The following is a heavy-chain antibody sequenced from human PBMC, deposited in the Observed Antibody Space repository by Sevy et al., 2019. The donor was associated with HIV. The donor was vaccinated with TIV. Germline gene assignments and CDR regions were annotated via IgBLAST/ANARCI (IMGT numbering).Heavy chain of an antibody. CDR1: GGSFSGYY. J-gene: IGHJ3*02. V-gene: IGHV4-34*01. Sequence: SETLSLTCAVYGGSFSGYYWSWIRPPPGKGLEWIGEIKHSGGTNDNPSLKSRVTISVDTSKNQFSLKLNSVTAADTAVYYCAIHCTGSSCSHAFDIWGQGTMVTVSS. CDR3: AIHCTGSSCSHAFDI. CDR2: IKHSGGT. D-gene: IGHD2-15*01.